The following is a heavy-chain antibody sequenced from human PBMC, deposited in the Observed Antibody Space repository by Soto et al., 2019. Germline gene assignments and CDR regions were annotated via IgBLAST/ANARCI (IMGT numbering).Heavy chain of an antibody. CDR2: IYYSGST. D-gene: IGHD2-15*01. CDR3: ARDARRAPGYYSARTHH. J-gene: IGHJ4*01. Sequence: KPPGKVLEWIGYIYYSGSTYYIPSLKSRVTISVDTSKNQFSLKLSSVTAAVTAVYYCARDARRAPGYYSARTHHCGQGT. V-gene: IGHV4-30-4*01.